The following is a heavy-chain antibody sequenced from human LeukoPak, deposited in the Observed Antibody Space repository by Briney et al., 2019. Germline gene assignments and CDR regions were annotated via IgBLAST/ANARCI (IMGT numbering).Heavy chain of an antibody. CDR1: GYFSTGYY. V-gene: IGHV4-38-2*02. D-gene: IGHD2-21*01. CDR2: IYHSGST. Sequence: SETLSLTCTVSGYFSTGYYWGWIRQPPGKGLEWIGSIYHSGSTYYNPSLKSRVTISVDTSKNQFSLKLSSVTAADTAVYYCARPRALFATNDAFDIWGQGTMVTVSS. J-gene: IGHJ3*02. CDR3: ARPRALFATNDAFDI.